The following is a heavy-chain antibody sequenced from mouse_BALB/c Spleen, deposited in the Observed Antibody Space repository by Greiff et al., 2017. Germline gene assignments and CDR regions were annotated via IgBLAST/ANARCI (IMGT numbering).Heavy chain of an antibody. CDR2: ISYSGST. CDR3: AGKLDY. Sequence: EVKLVESGPGLVKPSQSLSLSCTATGYSITSDYAWNWIRQFPGNILGWMGYISYSGSTSYNPTLKSRSSFTQDTSNNQYFLQLNSVTTEDTATYCCAGKLDYWGQGTSVTVSS. V-gene: IGHV3-2*02. CDR1: GYSITSDYA. J-gene: IGHJ4*01.